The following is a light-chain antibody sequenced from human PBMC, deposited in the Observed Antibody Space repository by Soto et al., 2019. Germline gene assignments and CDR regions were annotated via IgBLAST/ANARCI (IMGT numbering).Light chain of an antibody. CDR3: QKYNTAALP. CDR1: QGINNY. CDR2: AAS. V-gene: IGKV1-27*01. Sequence: DIQMTQSPSSLSSSVGDRVTITCRASQGINNYLTWYQQRPGNVPKLLIYAASTLQSGVPSRFSGRGSGTDFTLPISSLQPEDFATYYCQKYNTAALPFGGGTKVEIK. J-gene: IGKJ4*01.